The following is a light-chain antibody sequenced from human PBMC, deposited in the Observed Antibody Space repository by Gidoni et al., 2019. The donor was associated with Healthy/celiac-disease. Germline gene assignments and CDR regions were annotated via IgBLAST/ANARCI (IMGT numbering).Light chain of an antibody. Sequence: AIQMTQSPSSLSASVGDRVTITCRARQGIRNDVGWYQQKPGKSPKRLIYAASRLQSVVPSRFSGSGSGTDFTLTISSLQPEDFATYYCLQDYNYPRTFGQGTKVEIK. CDR3: LQDYNYPRT. CDR2: AAS. J-gene: IGKJ1*01. CDR1: QGIRND. V-gene: IGKV1-6*01.